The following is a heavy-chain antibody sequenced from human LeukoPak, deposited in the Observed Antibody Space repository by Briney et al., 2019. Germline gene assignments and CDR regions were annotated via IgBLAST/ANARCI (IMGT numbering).Heavy chain of an antibody. Sequence: ASVKVSCKASGYTFTGYYMHWVRQAPGQGLEWMGWINPNSGGTNYAQKFQGRVTMTRNTSISTAYMELSSLRSEDTAVYYCARGLETYYDILTGYRYWGQGTLVTVSS. CDR3: ARGLETYYDILTGYRY. CDR1: GYTFTGYY. V-gene: IGHV1-2*02. CDR2: INPNSGGT. J-gene: IGHJ4*02. D-gene: IGHD3-9*01.